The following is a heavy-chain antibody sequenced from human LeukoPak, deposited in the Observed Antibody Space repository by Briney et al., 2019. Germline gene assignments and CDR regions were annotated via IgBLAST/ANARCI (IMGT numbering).Heavy chain of an antibody. CDR1: GFTFNNYG. D-gene: IGHD6-13*01. CDR3: AKDRETTSSGTLDY. CDR2: ISEDGSNE. V-gene: IGHV3-30*18. Sequence: PGRSLRLSCAASGFTFNNYGMHCVRQAPGKGLEWVAFISEDGSNEKYADSVKGRFTISRDNSNKTLSLQMNSLRVEDTGVYYCAKDRETTSSGTLDYWGQGTLVTVSS. J-gene: IGHJ4*02.